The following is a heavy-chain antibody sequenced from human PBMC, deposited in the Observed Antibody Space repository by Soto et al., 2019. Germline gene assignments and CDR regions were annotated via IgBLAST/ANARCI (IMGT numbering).Heavy chain of an antibody. CDR3: ARTNVLRYFDWLLPDVYYYYGMDV. D-gene: IGHD3-9*01. CDR1: GYTFTSYD. Sequence: GASVKVSCKASGYTFTSYDINWVRQATGQGLEWMGWMNPNSGNTGYAQKFQGRVTMTRNTSISTTYKEQRSLKSEDTALYYCARTNVLRYFDWLLPDVYYYYGMDVWGQGTTVTVSS. CDR2: MNPNSGNT. V-gene: IGHV1-8*01. J-gene: IGHJ6*02.